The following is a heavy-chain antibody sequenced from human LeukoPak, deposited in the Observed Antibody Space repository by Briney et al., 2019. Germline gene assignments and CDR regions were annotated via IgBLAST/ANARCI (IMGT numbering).Heavy chain of an antibody. J-gene: IGHJ6*02. CDR1: GGSISSYY. V-gene: IGHV4-59*05. CDR2: IYYSGST. CDR3: AREQRGTVTAYYYYYGMDV. Sequence: NPSETLSLTCTVSGGSISSYYWSWIRQPPGKGLEWIGSIYYSGSTYYNPSLKSRVTISVDTSKNQFSLKLPSAPAADTALYYCAREQRGTVTAYYYYYGMDVWGQGTTVTVSS. D-gene: IGHD4-17*01.